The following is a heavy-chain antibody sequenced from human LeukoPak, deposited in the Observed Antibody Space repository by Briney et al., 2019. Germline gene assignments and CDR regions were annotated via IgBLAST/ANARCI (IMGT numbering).Heavy chain of an antibody. Sequence: GGSLRLSCAASGFTFSSYGMHWVRQAPGKGLEWVAFIRCDGSNKYYADSVKGRFTISRDNSKNTLYLQMNSLRAEDTAVYYCAKDYEHWGQGTLVTVSS. CDR1: GFTFSSYG. CDR2: IRCDGSNK. CDR3: AKDYEH. J-gene: IGHJ4*02. V-gene: IGHV3-30*02. D-gene: IGHD5-12*01.